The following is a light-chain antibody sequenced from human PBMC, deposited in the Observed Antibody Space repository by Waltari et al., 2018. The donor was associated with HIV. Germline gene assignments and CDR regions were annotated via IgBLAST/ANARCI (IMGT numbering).Light chain of an antibody. CDR3: HQYGRSPLT. CDR1: QTIVNNY. V-gene: IGKV3-20*01. CDR2: GAS. J-gene: IGKJ4*01. Sequence: IVLTQSPDALSLSPAERATLSCSASQTIVNNYLAWYQQKLGQALRHLIYGASNRASGTPDRFSDSESGTDFTLTIGRLETEDFAVYYCHQYGRSPLTFGGGSKVE.